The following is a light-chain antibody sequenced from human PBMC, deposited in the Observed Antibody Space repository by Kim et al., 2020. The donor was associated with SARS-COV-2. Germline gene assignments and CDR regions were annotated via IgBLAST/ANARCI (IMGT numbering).Light chain of an antibody. CDR3: SSYTVSNVI. CDR1: SSDVGRYNY. J-gene: IGLJ2*01. CDR2: EVN. V-gene: IGLV2-8*01. Sequence: QSALTQPPSASGSPGQSVTISCTGTSSDVGRYNYVSWYQHHPGKAPKLMIYEVNKRPSGVPDRFSGSKSGNTASLTVSGLQADDEADYYCSSYTVSNVIFGGGTQLTVL.